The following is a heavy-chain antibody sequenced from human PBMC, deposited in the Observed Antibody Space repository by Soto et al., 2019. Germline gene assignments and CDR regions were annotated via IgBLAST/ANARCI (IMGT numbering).Heavy chain of an antibody. D-gene: IGHD3-22*01. V-gene: IGHV4-59*01. J-gene: IGHJ4*02. CDR3: AREATRINYYDSSGYSYYFDY. Sequence: SETLSLTCTVSGGSISSYYWSWIRQPPGKGLEWIGYIYYSGSTNYNPSLKSRVTISVDTSKNQFSLKLSSVTAADTAVYYCAREATRINYYDSSGYSYYFDYWGQGTLVTVSS. CDR2: IYYSGST. CDR1: GGSISSYY.